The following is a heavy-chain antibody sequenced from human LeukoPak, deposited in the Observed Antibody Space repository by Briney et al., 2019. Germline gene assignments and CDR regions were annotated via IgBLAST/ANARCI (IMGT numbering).Heavy chain of an antibody. D-gene: IGHD1-1*01. Sequence: TSETLSLTCTVSGGSISSSSYYWGWIRQPPGKGLEWIGSIYYSGSTYYNPSLKSRVTISVDTSKNQFSLKLSSVTAADTAVYYCARLPREGGTTGTIFDYWGQGTLVTVSS. CDR3: ARLPREGGTTGTIFDY. CDR1: GGSISSSSYY. CDR2: IYYSGST. V-gene: IGHV4-39*01. J-gene: IGHJ4*02.